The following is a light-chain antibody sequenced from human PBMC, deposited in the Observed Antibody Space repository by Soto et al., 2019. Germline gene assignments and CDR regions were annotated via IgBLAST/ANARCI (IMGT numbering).Light chain of an antibody. V-gene: IGKV3-20*01. Sequence: EIVLTHSPATLSLSPGERANISFSASQSVTTYLAWYQQKPGQAPRLLIYGASSRATGIPDRFSGSGSGTDFTLTISRLEPEDFAVYYCQQYGRSRTFGQGTKVDIK. J-gene: IGKJ1*01. CDR1: QSVTTY. CDR3: QQYGRSRT. CDR2: GAS.